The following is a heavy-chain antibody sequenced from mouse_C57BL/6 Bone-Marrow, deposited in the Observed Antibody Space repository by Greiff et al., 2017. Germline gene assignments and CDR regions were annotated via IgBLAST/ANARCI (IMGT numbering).Heavy chain of an antibody. Sequence: VQLQQSGAELVRPGTSVKVSCKASGYAFTNYLIEWVKQRPRQGLEWIGVINPGSGGTNYNEKFKGKATLTAAKSSSTAYMQLSSLTSEDSAVYFCARDYYGSHFDYWGQGTTLTVSS. CDR1: GYAFTNYL. V-gene: IGHV1-54*01. J-gene: IGHJ2*01. CDR3: ARDYYGSHFDY. D-gene: IGHD1-1*01. CDR2: INPGSGGT.